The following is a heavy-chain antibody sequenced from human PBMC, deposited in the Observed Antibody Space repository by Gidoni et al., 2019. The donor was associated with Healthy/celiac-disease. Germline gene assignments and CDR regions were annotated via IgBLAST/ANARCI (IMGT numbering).Heavy chain of an antibody. J-gene: IGHJ4*02. Sequence: QVQLQQWGAGLLKPSETLSLTCAVYGGSFRGYYWSWIRQPPGKGLEWIGEINHSGSTNYNPSLKSRVTISVDTSKNQFSLKLSSVTAADTAVYYCARGPPEGYDSSGYQYYFDYWGQGTLVTVSS. V-gene: IGHV4-34*01. CDR1: GGSFRGYY. CDR2: INHSGST. D-gene: IGHD3-22*01. CDR3: ARGPPEGYDSSGYQYYFDY.